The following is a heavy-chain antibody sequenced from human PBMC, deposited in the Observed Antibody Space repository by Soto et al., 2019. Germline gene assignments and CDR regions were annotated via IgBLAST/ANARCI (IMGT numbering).Heavy chain of an antibody. Sequence: ESVGGVVQPGRSLRLSCAAYGFTFHSFTMHWVRQSPGKGLEWVALISYDGTNEYYADSVKGRFTISRDNSKSTLYLQMNSLRTDDTALYYCARDPRETTYYLDYWGQGTLVTVSS. D-gene: IGHD1-1*01. CDR1: GFTFHSFT. CDR3: ARDPRETTYYLDY. CDR2: ISYDGTNE. J-gene: IGHJ4*02. V-gene: IGHV3-30-3*01.